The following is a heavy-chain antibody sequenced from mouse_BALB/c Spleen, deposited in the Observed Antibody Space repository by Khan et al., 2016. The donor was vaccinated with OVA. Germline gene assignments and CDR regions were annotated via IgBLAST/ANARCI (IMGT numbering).Heavy chain of an antibody. V-gene: IGHV5-6*01. CDR2: INSDGSYT. J-gene: IGHJ3*01. CDR3: ASHLTGSFAY. D-gene: IGHD4-1*01. CDR1: GFTFSTYG. Sequence: EVELVESGGDLVKPGGSLRLSCAASGFTFSTYGMSWVRQFPDKRLEWVATINSDGSYTYYPDTVKGRFTISRNNAENTLYLQMSSLKSEDTAIYYCASHLTGSFAYWGQGTLVTVSA.